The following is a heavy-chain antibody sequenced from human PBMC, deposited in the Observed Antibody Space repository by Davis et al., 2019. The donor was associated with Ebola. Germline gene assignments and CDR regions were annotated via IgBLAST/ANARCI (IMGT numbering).Heavy chain of an antibody. D-gene: IGHD3-16*02. Sequence: GESLKISCAASGFTFSDYYMSWIRQAPGKGLEWVSYISSSGSTIYYADSVKGRFTISRDNAKNSLYLQMNSLRAEDTAVYYCARGGVIWGSYRHFDYWGQGTLVTVSS. J-gene: IGHJ4*02. CDR2: ISSSGSTI. CDR1: GFTFSDYY. V-gene: IGHV3-11*01. CDR3: ARGGVIWGSYRHFDY.